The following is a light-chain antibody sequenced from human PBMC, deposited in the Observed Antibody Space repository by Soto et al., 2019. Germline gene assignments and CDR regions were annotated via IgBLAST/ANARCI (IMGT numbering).Light chain of an antibody. CDR1: QSVSSY. CDR3: QQYGSSPGT. V-gene: IGKV3-20*01. J-gene: IGKJ4*01. CDR2: GAS. Sequence: EVVLTQSPGTLSLSPGERATLSCRASQSVSSYIAWYQQKPGQAPRLLISGASSRATGIPDRFSGSGSGTDFPLTISRLEPEDFAVYYCQQYGSSPGTFGGGTKVEIK.